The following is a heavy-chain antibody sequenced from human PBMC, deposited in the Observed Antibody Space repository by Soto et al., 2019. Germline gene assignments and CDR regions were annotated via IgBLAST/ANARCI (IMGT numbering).Heavy chain of an antibody. J-gene: IGHJ5*02. D-gene: IGHD2-15*01. CDR2: IYYSGST. V-gene: IGHV4-39*01. CDR1: GGSISSSSYY. Sequence: QLQLQESGPGLVKPSETLSLTCTVSGGSISSSSYYWGWIRQPPGKGLEWIGSIYYSGSTYYNPSLKNRVTITGDPAKNPFSLKLSSVTAADTAVYYCAQIVVVVAATPGGWFDPWGQGTLVTVSS. CDR3: AQIVVVVAATPGGWFDP.